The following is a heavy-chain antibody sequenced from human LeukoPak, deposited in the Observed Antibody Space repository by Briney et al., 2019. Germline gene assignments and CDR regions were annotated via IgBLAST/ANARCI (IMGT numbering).Heavy chain of an antibody. CDR2: IRYDGSNK. D-gene: IGHD2-15*01. CDR3: AKEYCSGGSCYENWFDP. CDR1: GFTFSSYG. Sequence: PGGSLRLSCAASGFTFSSYGMHWVRQAPGKGLEWVAFIRYDGSNKYYADSVKGRFTISRDNSKNTLYLQMNSLRAEDTALYYCAKEYCSGGSCYENWFDPWGQGTLVTVSS. V-gene: IGHV3-30*02. J-gene: IGHJ5*02.